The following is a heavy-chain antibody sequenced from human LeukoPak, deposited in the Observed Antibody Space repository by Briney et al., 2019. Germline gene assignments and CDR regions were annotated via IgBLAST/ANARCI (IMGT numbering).Heavy chain of an antibody. D-gene: IGHD6-6*01. J-gene: IGHJ6*03. CDR3: AVAARYYYYYYMDV. CDR1: GGSISSGGYY. Sequence: SETLSLTCTVSGGSISSGGYYWSWIRQPAGKGLEWIGRIYTSGSTNYNPSLRSRVTISVDTSKNQFSLKLSSVTAADTAVYYCAVAARYYYYYYMDVWGKGTTVTVSS. CDR2: IYTSGST. V-gene: IGHV4-61*02.